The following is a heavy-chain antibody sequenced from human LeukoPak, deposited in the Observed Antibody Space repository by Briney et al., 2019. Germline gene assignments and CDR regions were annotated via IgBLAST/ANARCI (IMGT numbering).Heavy chain of an antibody. CDR2: IYYSGST. CDR1: GGSISNYY. CDR3: ARGDPGRGWFDP. V-gene: IGHV4-59*01. Sequence: SETLSLTCTVSGGSISNYYWSRIRQPPGKGLEWIGYIYYSGSTNYNPSLKSRVTISVDTSKNQFSLKLSSVTAADTAVYYCARGDPGRGWFDPWGQGTLVTVSS. J-gene: IGHJ5*02.